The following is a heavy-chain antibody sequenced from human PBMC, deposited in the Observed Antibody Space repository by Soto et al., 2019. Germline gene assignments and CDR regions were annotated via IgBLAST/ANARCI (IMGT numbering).Heavy chain of an antibody. CDR3: ARRQIPPPTRGAANARGGMDV. J-gene: IGHJ6*02. V-gene: IGHV3-33*01. CDR1: GFTFNNYG. Sequence: QVQLVESGGGVVQPGRSLRLSCAASGFTFNNYGMHWVRQAPGKGLEWLAVIWNDGSNSSYANSVKGRFTISRDNSKNRLYLKMSSLRAEDTAVYYCARRQIPPPTRGAANARGGMDVWGQGTTVTVSS. D-gene: IGHD6-13*01. CDR2: IWNDGSNS.